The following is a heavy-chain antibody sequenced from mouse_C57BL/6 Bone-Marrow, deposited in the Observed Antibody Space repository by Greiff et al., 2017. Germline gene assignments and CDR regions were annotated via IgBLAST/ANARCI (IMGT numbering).Heavy chain of an antibody. V-gene: IGHV14-4*01. Sequence: EVQLQQSGAELVRPGASVTLSCTASGFNIKDDYMDWVKQRPEQGMAWIGWIDPENGDTEYASKFQGKATITADTSSNTAYLQLSSLTSEDTAVYYCTTVVWDYWGQGTTLTVSS. D-gene: IGHD2-10*02. CDR2: IDPENGDT. J-gene: IGHJ2*01. CDR1: GFNIKDDY. CDR3: TTVVWDY.